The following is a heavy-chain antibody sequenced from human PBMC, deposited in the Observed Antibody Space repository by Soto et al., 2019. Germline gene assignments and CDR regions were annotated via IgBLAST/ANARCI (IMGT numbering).Heavy chain of an antibody. D-gene: IGHD3-9*01. Sequence: ASVKVSCKASGYTFTSYAMHWVRQAPGQRLEWMGWINAGNGNTKYSQKFQGRVTITRDTSASTAYMELSSLRSEDTAVYYCATVLDILTGYSRGMDVWGQGTTVTVSS. V-gene: IGHV1-3*01. CDR1: GYTFTSYA. CDR2: INAGNGNT. J-gene: IGHJ6*02. CDR3: ATVLDILTGYSRGMDV.